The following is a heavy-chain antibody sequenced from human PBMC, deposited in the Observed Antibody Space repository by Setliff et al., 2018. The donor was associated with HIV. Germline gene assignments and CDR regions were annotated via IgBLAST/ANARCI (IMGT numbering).Heavy chain of an antibody. J-gene: IGHJ6*02. CDR1: GYTFTSYY. V-gene: IGHV1-46*01. CDR2: INPGGGST. D-gene: IGHD3-16*01. Sequence: ASVKVSCKASGYTFTSYYMHWVRQAPGQGLEWMGVINPGGGSTTYAQKFQGRVTMTRDTSTSTVYMELSSLRSQDTAMYYCARGWGGQDSYYYGMDVWGQGTKVTVSS. CDR3: ARGWGGQDSYYYGMDV.